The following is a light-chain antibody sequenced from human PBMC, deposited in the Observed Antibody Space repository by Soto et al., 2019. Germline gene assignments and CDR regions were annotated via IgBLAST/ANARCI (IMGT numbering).Light chain of an antibody. CDR1: QSISSW. CDR3: QQYKSYST. Sequence: DIQMTQSPSTLSASVGDRFTITCRASQSISSWLAWYQQKPGKAPKLLIYDASSLESGVPSRFSGSGSGTEFTLTISSLQPDDFATYYCQQYKSYSTFGQGTKVDIK. J-gene: IGKJ1*01. CDR2: DAS. V-gene: IGKV1-5*01.